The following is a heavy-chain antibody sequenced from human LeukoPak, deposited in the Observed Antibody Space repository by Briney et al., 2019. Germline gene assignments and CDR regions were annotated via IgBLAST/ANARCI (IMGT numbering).Heavy chain of an antibody. D-gene: IGHD6-19*01. V-gene: IGHV4-59*11. CDR1: GASIDSHY. CDR2: IDHIYHSGNT. J-gene: IGHJ4*02. Sequence: SETLSLTCTVSGASIDSHYWSWIRQPPGKVLEWIGDIDHIYHSGNTRYSPSFQSRATISGDTSKSQVSLKLNSVTAADTAVYFCAAFLVVAAQEGDYFDSWGQGRLVIVSS. CDR3: AAFLVVAAQEGDYFDS.